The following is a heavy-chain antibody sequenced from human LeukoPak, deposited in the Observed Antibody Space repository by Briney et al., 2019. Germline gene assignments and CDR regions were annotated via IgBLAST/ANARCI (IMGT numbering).Heavy chain of an antibody. CDR3: AIQSSADYYDSSGYLFDY. D-gene: IGHD3-22*01. J-gene: IGHJ4*02. CDR2: IYYSGST. Sequence: SETPSLTCTVSGGSISSSSYYWGWIRQPPGKGLEWIGSIYYSGSTYYNPSLKSRVTISVDTSKNQFSLKLSSVTAADTAVYYCAIQSSADYYDSSGYLFDYWGQGTLVTVSS. CDR1: GGSISSSSYY. V-gene: IGHV4-39*05.